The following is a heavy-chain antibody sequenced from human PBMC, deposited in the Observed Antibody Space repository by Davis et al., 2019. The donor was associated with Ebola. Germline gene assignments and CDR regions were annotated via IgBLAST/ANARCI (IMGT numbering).Heavy chain of an antibody. Sequence: GGSLRLSCGASGFKFSSYGMHWVRQAPGKGLEWVANIKQDGSEKYCVDSVKGRFTISRDNAKNSLYLQMNSLRAEDTAVYYCARDNWNSFDYWGQGTLVTVSS. V-gene: IGHV3-7*01. CDR1: GFKFSSYG. CDR2: IKQDGSEK. J-gene: IGHJ4*02. CDR3: ARDNWNSFDY. D-gene: IGHD1-20*01.